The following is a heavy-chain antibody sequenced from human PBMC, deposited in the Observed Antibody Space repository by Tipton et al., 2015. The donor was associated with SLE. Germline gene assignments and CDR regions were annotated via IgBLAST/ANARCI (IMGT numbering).Heavy chain of an antibody. D-gene: IGHD2-21*01. CDR1: GGSISSGGYY. Sequence: TLSLTCTVSGGSISSGGYYWSWIRQHQGKGLEWIGYIYYSGRTYYNPSPKSRVTISVDTSKNQFSLKLSSVTAADTAVYYCARATLSCGGDCYGYYFDYWGQGTLVNVSS. V-gene: IGHV4-31*03. J-gene: IGHJ4*02. CDR3: ARATLSCGGDCYGYYFDY. CDR2: IYYSGRT.